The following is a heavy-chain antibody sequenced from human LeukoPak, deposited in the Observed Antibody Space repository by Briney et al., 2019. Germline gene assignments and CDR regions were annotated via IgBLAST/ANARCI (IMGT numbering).Heavy chain of an antibody. Sequence: SETLSLTCAVYGGSFSGYYWSWIRQPPGKGLEWIGEINHSGSTNYNPSLKSRVTISVDRSKNQFSLKLSSVTAADTAVYYCARSYYYDSSGQPIDYWGQGTLVTVSS. CDR2: INHSGST. V-gene: IGHV4-34*01. CDR1: GGSFSGYY. D-gene: IGHD3-22*01. CDR3: ARSYYYDSSGQPIDY. J-gene: IGHJ4*02.